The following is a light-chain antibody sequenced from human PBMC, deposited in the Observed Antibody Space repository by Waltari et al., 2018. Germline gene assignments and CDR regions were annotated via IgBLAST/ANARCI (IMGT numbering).Light chain of an antibody. J-gene: IGLJ6*01. CDR1: SGPRGHD. CDR3: QTWDTGIDV. Sequence: QPALTQSPSAPASLGASVKLTCTPSSGPRGHDIAWHPQQHGKAPRYLMRLNTDGSLSKGDGIPDRFSGSTSGAERYLTISNLQSEDEAYYYCQTWDTGIDVFGSGTKLTVL. V-gene: IGLV4-69*02. CDR2: LNTDGSL.